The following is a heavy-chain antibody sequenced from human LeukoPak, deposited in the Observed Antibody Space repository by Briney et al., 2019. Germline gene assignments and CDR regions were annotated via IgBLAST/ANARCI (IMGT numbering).Heavy chain of an antibody. CDR1: GFSLTTSGVG. CDR2: IYWDDDK. Sequence: SGPTLVKPTQTLTLTCTFSGFSLTTSGVGVGWIRQPPGKALEWLAVIYWDDDKRYSPSLKSRLTITKDTSKNQVVLTMTNMDPVDTATYYCAHRPNPNDGRWRGLDAFDIWGQGTMVTVSS. CDR3: AHRPNPNDGRWRGLDAFDI. V-gene: IGHV2-5*02. J-gene: IGHJ3*02. D-gene: IGHD2-21*02.